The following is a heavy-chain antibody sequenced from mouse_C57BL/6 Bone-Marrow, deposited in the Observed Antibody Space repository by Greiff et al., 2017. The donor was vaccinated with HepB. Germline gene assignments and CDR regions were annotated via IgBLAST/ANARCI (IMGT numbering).Heavy chain of an antibody. J-gene: IGHJ3*01. CDR1: GFTFSSYT. Sequence: DVKLVESGGGLVKPGGSLKLSCAASGFTFSSYTMSWVRQTPEKRLEWVATISGGGGNTYYPDSVKGRFTISRDNAKNTLYLQMGSLRSEDTALYDCARPLWVFAYWGQGTLVTVSA. CDR2: ISGGGGNT. V-gene: IGHV5-9*01. D-gene: IGHD6-1*01. CDR3: ARPLWVFAY.